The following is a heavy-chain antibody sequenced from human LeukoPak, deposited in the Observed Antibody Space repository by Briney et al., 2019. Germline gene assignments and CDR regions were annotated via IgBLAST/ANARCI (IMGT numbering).Heavy chain of an antibody. V-gene: IGHV4-39*01. CDR2: IYYSGST. Sequence: PSETLSLTCTVSGGSISSSSYYWGWIRQPPGKGLEWIGSIYYSGSTYYNPSLKSRVTISVDTSKNQFSLKLSSVTAADTAVYYCARHIDGTMVRGGYYYYMDVWGKGTTVTISS. J-gene: IGHJ6*03. CDR1: GGSISSSSYY. D-gene: IGHD3-10*01. CDR3: ARHIDGTMVRGGYYYYMDV.